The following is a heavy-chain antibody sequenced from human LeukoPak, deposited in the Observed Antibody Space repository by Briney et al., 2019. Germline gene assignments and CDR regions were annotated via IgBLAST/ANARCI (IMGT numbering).Heavy chain of an antibody. D-gene: IGHD6-13*01. CDR3: ARSRATGYSYYYYYMDV. CDR2: ISGSGGST. CDR1: GFTFSSYA. J-gene: IGHJ6*03. Sequence: PGGSLRLSCAASGFTFSSYAMSWVRQAPGKGLEWVSAISGSGGSTYYADSVKGRFTISRDNSKNTLYLQMNSLRAEDTAVYYCARSRATGYSYYYYYMDVWGKGTTVTVSS. V-gene: IGHV3-23*01.